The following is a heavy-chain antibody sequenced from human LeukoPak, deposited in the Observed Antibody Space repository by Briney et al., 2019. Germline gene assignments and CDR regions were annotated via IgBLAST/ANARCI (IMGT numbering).Heavy chain of an antibody. CDR1: GFTFTNYN. V-gene: IGHV3-48*01. J-gene: IGHJ5*02. Sequence: GGSLRLSCAASGFTFTNYNMNWVRQAPGKGLEWISYISGGSGTIYYADSVRGRFTVSRDNAKDSLWLQMDSLRVKDTAVYFCARLYGDWFDPWGPGTLVTVSS. D-gene: IGHD4-17*01. CDR3: ARLYGDWFDP. CDR2: ISGGSGTI.